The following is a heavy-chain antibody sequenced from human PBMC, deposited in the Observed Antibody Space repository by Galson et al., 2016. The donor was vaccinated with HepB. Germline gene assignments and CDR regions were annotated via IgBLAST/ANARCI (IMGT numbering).Heavy chain of an antibody. J-gene: IGHJ5*02. Sequence: LRLSCAASGFVFSNCGMHWVRQAPGKGLEWVAGLSYNGLNQHYPDSLMGRFTVSRDNSKSIMYLQMDSLRPDDTAVYYCTKQVAEGGLGDTWGQGTVVTVSS. CDR3: TKQVAEGGLGDT. V-gene: IGHV3-30*18. CDR2: LSYNGLNQ. D-gene: IGHD2-15*01. CDR1: GFVFSNCG.